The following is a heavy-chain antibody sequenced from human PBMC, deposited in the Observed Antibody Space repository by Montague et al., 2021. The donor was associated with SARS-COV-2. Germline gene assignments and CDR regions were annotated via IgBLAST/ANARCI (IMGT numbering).Heavy chain of an antibody. CDR3: ARARTRFSLIVVVIETFDI. D-gene: IGHD3-22*01. Sequence: TLSLTCTVSGGSISSGGYYWSWIRQRPGKGLEWIAYIYYSGSTYYNPSLKSRVSISVDTSKNQFSLKLSSVTAADTAVYYCARARTRFSLIVVVIETFDIWGQGTMVTVSS. CDR2: IYYSGST. J-gene: IGHJ3*02. CDR1: GGSISSGGYY. V-gene: IGHV4-31*03.